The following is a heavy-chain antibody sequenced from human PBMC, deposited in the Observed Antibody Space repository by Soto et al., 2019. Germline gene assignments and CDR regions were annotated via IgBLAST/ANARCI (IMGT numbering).Heavy chain of an antibody. V-gene: IGHV4-31*03. CDR3: AREAYSSGWYDY. CDR1: GGSISSGGYY. Sequence: QVQLQESGPGLVKPSQTLSLTCTVSGGSISSGGYYWSWIRQHPGKGLEWIGYIYYSGSTYYNPSLKSRVTISVDTSKNQFSVKLSSVTAADTAVYYCAREAYSSGWYDYWGQGTLVTVSS. J-gene: IGHJ4*02. D-gene: IGHD6-19*01. CDR2: IYYSGST.